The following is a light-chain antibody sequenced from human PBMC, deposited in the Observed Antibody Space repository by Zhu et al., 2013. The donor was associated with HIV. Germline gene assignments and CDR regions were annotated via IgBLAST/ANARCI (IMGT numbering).Light chain of an antibody. Sequence: DIQMTQSPSSLSASVGDRVTITCRASQDIRNHLGWYQQKPGKAPRRLIYLASTLQSGVPSRFSGSGSGTDFTLTISSLQPEDFATYYCQQSYNTPRSFGQGTKLEIK. CDR3: QQSYNTPRS. CDR1: QDIRNH. V-gene: IGKV1-17*01. J-gene: IGKJ2*04. CDR2: LAS.